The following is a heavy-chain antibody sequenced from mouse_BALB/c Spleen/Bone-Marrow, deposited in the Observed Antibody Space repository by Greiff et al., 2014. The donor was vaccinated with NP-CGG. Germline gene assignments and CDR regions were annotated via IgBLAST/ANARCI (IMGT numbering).Heavy chain of an antibody. CDR2: IDPANVNT. V-gene: IGHV14-3*02. J-gene: IGHJ2*01. CDR3: ASYVYGYYFDY. CDR1: GFNIKKTY. Sequence: VQLKEAGAELVKPGASGKLSCTASGFNIKKTYMHWGKQRPEKGLEGIGRIDPANVNTKYDPKFQGKATITADTSSNTAYLQLSSLTSEDTAVYYCASYVYGYYFDYWGQGTTLTVSS. D-gene: IGHD1-1*01.